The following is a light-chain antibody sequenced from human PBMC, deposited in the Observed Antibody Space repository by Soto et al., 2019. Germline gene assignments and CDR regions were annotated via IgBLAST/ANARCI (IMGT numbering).Light chain of an antibody. CDR2: KAS. CDR3: HQTYSTPQP. Sequence: DIQLTQSPSMQSASVGDRVTITCRASQTIDKKLAWYQQKPGKAPKLLIYKASSLESGVPSRFSGSGSGTELTLTISSLHPDDFATDYCHQTYSTPQPSGQGTKAEI. CDR1: QTIDKK. V-gene: IGKV1-5*03. J-gene: IGKJ1*01.